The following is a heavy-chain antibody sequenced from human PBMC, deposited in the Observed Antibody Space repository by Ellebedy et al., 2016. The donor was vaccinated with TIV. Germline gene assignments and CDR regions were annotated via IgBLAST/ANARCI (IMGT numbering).Heavy chain of an antibody. CDR3: ARGIPQQAAGTIGWFDP. CDR1: GGSISSGGYY. D-gene: IGHD6-13*01. CDR2: IYYSGST. J-gene: IGHJ5*02. Sequence: MPSETLSLTCTVSGGSISSGGYYWSWIRQHPGKGLEWIGYIYYSGSTYYNPSLKSRVTISVDTSKNQFSLKLSSVTAADTAVYYCARGIPQQAAGTIGWFDPWGQGTLVTVSS. V-gene: IGHV4-31*03.